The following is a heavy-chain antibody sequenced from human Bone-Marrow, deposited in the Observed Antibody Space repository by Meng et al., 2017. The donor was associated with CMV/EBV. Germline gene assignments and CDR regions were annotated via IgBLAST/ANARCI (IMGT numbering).Heavy chain of an antibody. V-gene: IGHV3-9*01. J-gene: IGHJ3*02. CDR1: GFTFDDYA. CDR3: ARDTKMRVGDAFDI. Sequence: SLKISCAASGFTFDDYAMHWVRQAPGKGLEWVSGITWNSGRLVYADSVKGRFTISRDNAKNSLYLEMNSLRTGDTALYYCARDTKMRVGDAFDIWGQGTTVTVSS. CDR2: ITWNSGRL.